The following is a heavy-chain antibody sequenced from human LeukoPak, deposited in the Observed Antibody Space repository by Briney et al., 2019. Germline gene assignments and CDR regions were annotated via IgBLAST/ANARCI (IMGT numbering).Heavy chain of an antibody. Sequence: GGSLRLSCAASGFTFSSYGMHWVRQAPGKGLEWVAVISYDGSNKYYADSVKGRFTISRDNSKNTLYVEMNSLRVEDTAVYYCAKDLRLLGFCRTTSCPYYFDYWGQGTLVTVSS. J-gene: IGHJ4*02. CDR2: ISYDGSNK. D-gene: IGHD2-2*01. CDR1: GFTFSSYG. CDR3: AKDLRLLGFCRTTSCPYYFDY. V-gene: IGHV3-30*18.